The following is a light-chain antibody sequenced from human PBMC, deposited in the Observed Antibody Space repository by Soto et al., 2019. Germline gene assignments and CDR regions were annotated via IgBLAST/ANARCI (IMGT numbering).Light chain of an antibody. V-gene: IGKV3-15*01. J-gene: IGKJ1*01. CDR3: QQYNDWPRT. CDR2: GAS. CDR1: QSVNNN. Sequence: EIILTQSPASLSVSPGERATLSCRASQSVNNNLAWYQQKPGQAPRLLIYGASTRATGIPGRFRGSGSGTEFTLTITSLQSEDFAFYYCQQYNDWPRTFGQGTKVEIK.